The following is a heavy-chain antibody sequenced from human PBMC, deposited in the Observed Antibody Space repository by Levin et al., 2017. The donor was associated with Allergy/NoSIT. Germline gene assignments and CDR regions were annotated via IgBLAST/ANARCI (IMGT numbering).Heavy chain of an antibody. V-gene: IGHV4-39*01. J-gene: IGHJ5*02. D-gene: IGHD3-16*01. Sequence: SETLSLTCTVSGGSISSSSYYWGWIRQPPGKGLEWIGSIYYSGSTYYNPSLKSRVTISVDTSKNQFSLKLSSVTAADTAVYYCARRSDYDYVWGSSGFDPWGQGTLVTVSS. CDR1: GGSISSSSYY. CDR3: ARRSDYDYVWGSSGFDP. CDR2: IYYSGST.